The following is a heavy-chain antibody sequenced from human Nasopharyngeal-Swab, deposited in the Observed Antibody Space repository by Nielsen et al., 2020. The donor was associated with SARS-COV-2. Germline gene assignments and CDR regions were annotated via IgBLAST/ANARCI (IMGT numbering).Heavy chain of an antibody. V-gene: IGHV4-39*01. J-gene: IGHJ5*02. Sequence: GSLRLSCTVSGDSISNRNYYWGWIRQPPGKGLEWIGTIYYSGDTYYSPSLKSRVTISVDTSKNQFSLRLSSVTAADTALYFCARHTTARYGTNADPWGQGTLVTVSS. CDR2: IYYSGDT. CDR1: GDSISNRNYY. CDR3: ARHTTARYGTNADP. D-gene: IGHD1-1*01.